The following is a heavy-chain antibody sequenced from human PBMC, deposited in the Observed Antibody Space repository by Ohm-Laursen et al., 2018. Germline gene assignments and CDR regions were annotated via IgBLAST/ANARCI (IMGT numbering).Heavy chain of an antibody. J-gene: IGHJ2*01. D-gene: IGHD3-16*01. CDR3: ARDAYRARYFDL. Sequence: SLRLSCAASGFTFTSYWISWVRQAPGKGLEWVANIKYDGGEKFYGDSGKGRFTISRDNAKNSVFLQMNSLRAEDTAVYYCARDAYRARYFDLWGRGTLVTVSS. CDR2: IKYDGGEK. CDR1: GFTFTSYW. V-gene: IGHV3-7*01.